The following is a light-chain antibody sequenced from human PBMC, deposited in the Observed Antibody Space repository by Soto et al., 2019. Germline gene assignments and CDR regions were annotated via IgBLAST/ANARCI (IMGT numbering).Light chain of an antibody. V-gene: IGKV3-15*01. Sequence: EIVMTQSPVTLSVSPGERVTLSRRASQSVSSNLAWYQQKPGQAPSLLIYGAFTRATGIPARFSGTGSGTEFTLTISSLQSEDFALYYCQQYNDWPLTFGQGTRLEIK. CDR3: QQYNDWPLT. CDR2: GAF. CDR1: QSVSSN. J-gene: IGKJ5*01.